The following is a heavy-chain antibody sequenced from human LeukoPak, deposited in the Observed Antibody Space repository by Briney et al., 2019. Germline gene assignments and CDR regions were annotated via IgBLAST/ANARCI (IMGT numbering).Heavy chain of an antibody. CDR3: SRSGPGSCSGGSCYSNY. Sequence: SVKVSCKASGGTFSSYAISWVRQAPGQGLEWMGGIIPIFGTANYAQKFQGRVTITADESTSTAYMELSSLRSEDTAVYYCSRSGPGSCSGGSCYSNYWGQGTLVTVSS. J-gene: IGHJ4*02. CDR2: IIPIFGTA. V-gene: IGHV1-69*13. D-gene: IGHD2-15*01. CDR1: GGTFSSYA.